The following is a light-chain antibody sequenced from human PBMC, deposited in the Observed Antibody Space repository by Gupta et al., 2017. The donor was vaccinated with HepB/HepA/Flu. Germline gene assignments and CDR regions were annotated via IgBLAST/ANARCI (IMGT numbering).Light chain of an antibody. CDR2: AAS. V-gene: IGKV1-39*01. Sequence: DSQMTQSPYSLSASVGDRVTITCRASQSISRYLNWYQQKPGNAPKLLIYAASSVQSGVPSRFSGSGSGTDFALPISSLQPEDFANYYCQQSYSTHLTFGGGTEVEIK. CDR1: QSISRY. CDR3: QQSYSTHLT. J-gene: IGKJ4*01.